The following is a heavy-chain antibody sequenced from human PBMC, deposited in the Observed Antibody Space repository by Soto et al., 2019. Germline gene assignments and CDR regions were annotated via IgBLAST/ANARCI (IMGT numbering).Heavy chain of an antibody. CDR3: ARAHAVYSFWSPPPPRNFHSYFRDV. CDR1: GVSISSYY. Sequence: SETLSLTCTVSGVSISSYYWTWIRQPPGKGLEWIGYISDSGSTNYSPSLKSRVTMSVDTSKNQFSLEMSSVTAADTAIFYCARAHAVYSFWSPPPPRNFHSYFRDVGGTGTAVTVS. CDR2: ISDSGST. J-gene: IGHJ6*03. D-gene: IGHD3-3*01. V-gene: IGHV4-59*01.